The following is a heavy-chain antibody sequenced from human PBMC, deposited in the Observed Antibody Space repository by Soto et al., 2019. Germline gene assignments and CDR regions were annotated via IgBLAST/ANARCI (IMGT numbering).Heavy chain of an antibody. V-gene: IGHV1-69*13. CDR2: IIPIFGTA. Sequence: SVKVSCKASGGTFSSYAISWVRQAPGQGLEWMGGIIPIFGTANYAQKFQGRVTITADESTSTAYMELSSLRSEDTAVYYCARDKATTVVTAYFDYWGQGTLVTVSS. CDR3: ARDKATTVVTAYFDY. J-gene: IGHJ4*02. D-gene: IGHD2-15*01. CDR1: GGTFSSYA.